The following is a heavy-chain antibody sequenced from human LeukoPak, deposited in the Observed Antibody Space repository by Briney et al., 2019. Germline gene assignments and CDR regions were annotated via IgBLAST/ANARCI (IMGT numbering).Heavy chain of an antibody. D-gene: IGHD3-22*01. CDR3: ATNTMIVYSWFDP. CDR1: GYSISSGYY. J-gene: IGHJ5*02. CDR2: IYHSGST. Sequence: SETLSLTCAVSGYSISSGYYWGWIRQPPGKGLEWIGSIYHSGSTYYNPSLKSRVTISVDTSKNQFSLKLSSVTAAGTAVYYCATNTMIVYSWFDPWGQGTLVTVSS. V-gene: IGHV4-38-2*01.